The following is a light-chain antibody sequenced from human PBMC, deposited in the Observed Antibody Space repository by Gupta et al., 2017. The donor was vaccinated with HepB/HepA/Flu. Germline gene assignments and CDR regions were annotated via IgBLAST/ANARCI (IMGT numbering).Light chain of an antibody. CDR2: LEGSGSY. CDR1: SGHSTYI. V-gene: IGLV4-60*03. J-gene: IGLJ3*02. Sequence: QPVLTQSSSDSAYVGFSVKLTCLLSSGHSTYIIAWHQQQPGKAPRYLMKLEGSGSYNKGSGVPDRFSGTSSGADSYRTISNLQAEDEADYYGESWDSRVFGGGTKLTVL. CDR3: ESWDSRV.